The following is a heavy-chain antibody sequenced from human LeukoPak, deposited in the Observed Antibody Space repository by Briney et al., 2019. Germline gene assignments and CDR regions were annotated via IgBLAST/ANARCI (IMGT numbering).Heavy chain of an antibody. D-gene: IGHD2-15*01. J-gene: IGHJ3*02. CDR3: ARHEGYCSGGSCYSDAFDI. Sequence: PSETLSLTCTVSGGSISSSSYYWGWIRQPPGKGLEWIGSIYYSGSTYYNPSLKSRVTISVDTSKNQFSLKLSSVTAADTAVYYCARHEGYCSGGSCYSDAFDIWGQGTMVTVSS. CDR2: IYYSGST. V-gene: IGHV4-39*01. CDR1: GGSISSSSYY.